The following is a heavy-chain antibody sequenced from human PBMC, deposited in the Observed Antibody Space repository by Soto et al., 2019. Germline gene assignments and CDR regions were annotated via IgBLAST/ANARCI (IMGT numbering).Heavy chain of an antibody. J-gene: IGHJ4*02. CDR2: ISYDGSNK. V-gene: IGHV3-30-3*01. CDR1: GFTFSSYA. CDR3: ASPPGGELWFDY. Sequence: QVQLVESGGGVVQPGRSLRLSCAASGFTFSSYAMHWVRQAPGKGLEWVAVISYDGSNKYYADSVKGRFTISRDNSKNTLYLQMNRLRAEDTAVYYCASPPGGELWFDYWGQGTLVTVSS. D-gene: IGHD1-26*01.